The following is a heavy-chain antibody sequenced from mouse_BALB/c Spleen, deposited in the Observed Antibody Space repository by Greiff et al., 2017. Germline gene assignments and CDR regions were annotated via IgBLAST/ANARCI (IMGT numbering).Heavy chain of an antibody. CDR2: IWGDGST. CDR3: ARDGRWVREFAY. Sequence: VMLVESGPGLVAPSQSLSITCTVSGFSFTGYGVNWVRQPPGKGLEWLGMIWGDGSTDYNSALKSRLSISKDNSKSQVFLKMNSLQTDDTARYYCARDGRWVREFAYWGQGTLVTVSA. J-gene: IGHJ3*01. V-gene: IGHV2-6-7*01. CDR1: GFSFTGYG. D-gene: IGHD2-14*01.